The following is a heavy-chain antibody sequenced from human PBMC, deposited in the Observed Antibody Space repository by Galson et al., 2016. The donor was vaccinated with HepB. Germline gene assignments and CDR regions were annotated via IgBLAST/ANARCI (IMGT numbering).Heavy chain of an antibody. V-gene: IGHV4-39*01. Sequence: SETLSLTCTVSGGPISSSRFYWGWIRQPPGKGLEWIGSLYYSGSTYYNPSLKSRVTMFVDSSENHFSLQLNSVTAADTAVYYCARLGVYDGSGYYYSRWYFDLWGRGTLVTVSS. J-gene: IGHJ2*01. CDR1: GGPISSSRFY. D-gene: IGHD3-22*01. CDR3: ARLGVYDGSGYYYSRWYFDL. CDR2: LYYSGST.